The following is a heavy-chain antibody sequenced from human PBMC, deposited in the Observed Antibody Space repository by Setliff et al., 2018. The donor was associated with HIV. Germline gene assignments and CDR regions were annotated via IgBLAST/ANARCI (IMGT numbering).Heavy chain of an antibody. J-gene: IGHJ4*02. D-gene: IGHD6-19*01. CDR2: ISSSGGRT. CDR3: AKNLYRSPWSPLDY. Sequence: GGSLRLSCAASGFTFSNYVMSWVRQTPGKGLEWVSVISSSGGRTYHADSVKGRFTISRDNSKNTLYLQMNSLRAEDTAVYFCAKNLYRSPWSPLDYWGQGTLVTVSS. V-gene: IGHV3-23*01. CDR1: GFTFSNYV.